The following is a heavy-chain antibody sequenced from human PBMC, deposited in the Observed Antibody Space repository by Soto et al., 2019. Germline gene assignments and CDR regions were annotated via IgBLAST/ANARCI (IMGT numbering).Heavy chain of an antibody. Sequence: SETLSLTCTVSGGSISSSSYYWGWIRQPPGKGLEWIGSIYYSGSTYYNPSLKSRVTISVDTSKNQFSLKLSSVTAADTAVYYCARLPKGRSIAAAGTSVDYWGQGTVVTVSS. J-gene: IGHJ4*02. CDR3: ARLPKGRSIAAAGTSVDY. V-gene: IGHV4-39*01. D-gene: IGHD6-13*01. CDR2: IYYSGST. CDR1: GGSISSSSYY.